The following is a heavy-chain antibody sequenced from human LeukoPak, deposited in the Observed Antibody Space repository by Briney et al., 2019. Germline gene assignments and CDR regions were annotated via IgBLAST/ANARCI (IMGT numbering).Heavy chain of an antibody. CDR2: VHYSGNT. J-gene: IGHJ4*02. V-gene: IGHV4-59*08. D-gene: IGHD3-9*01. Sequence: SETLSLTCTVSGASISAYSWSWIRQPPGKGLEWIGCVHYSGNTHCNPSLESRVTLSVDTSKNQFSLKLSSVTAADTAVYYCARHGRESRYFDWLLYYIDHWGQGALVTVSS. CDR3: ARHGRESRYFDWLLYYIDH. CDR1: GASISAYS.